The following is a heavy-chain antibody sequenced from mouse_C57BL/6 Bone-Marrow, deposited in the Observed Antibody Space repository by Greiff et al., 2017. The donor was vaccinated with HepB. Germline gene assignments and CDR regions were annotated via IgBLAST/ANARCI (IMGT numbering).Heavy chain of an antibody. CDR2: ISSGGSYT. J-gene: IGHJ4*01. CDR1: GFTFSSYG. Sequence: EVKLMESGGDLVKPGGSLKLSSAASGFTFSSYGMSWVRQTPDKRLEWVATISSGGSYTYYPDSVKGRFTISRDNAKNTLYLQMSSLKSEDTAMYYCARQSPLLSYWGQGTSVTVSS. CDR3: ARQSPLLSY. D-gene: IGHD1-1*01. V-gene: IGHV5-6*01.